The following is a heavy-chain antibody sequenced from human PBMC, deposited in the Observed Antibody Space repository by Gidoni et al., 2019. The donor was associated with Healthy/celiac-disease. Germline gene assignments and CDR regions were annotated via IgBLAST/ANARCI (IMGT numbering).Heavy chain of an antibody. CDR1: GGSFSGYY. CDR2: INHSGST. V-gene: IGHV4-34*01. CDR3: ALAHYYYYYGMDV. J-gene: IGHJ6*02. Sequence: QVQLQQWGAGLLKPSETLSLTCAVYGGSFSGYYLSWIRQPPGKGLEWIGEINHSGSTNYNPSLKSRVTISVDTSKNQFSLKLSSVTAADTAVYYCALAHYYYYYGMDVWGQGTTVTVSS.